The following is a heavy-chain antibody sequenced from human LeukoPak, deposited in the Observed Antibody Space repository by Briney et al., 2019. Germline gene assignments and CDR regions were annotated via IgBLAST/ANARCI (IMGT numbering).Heavy chain of an antibody. CDR3: AKEQVVSPPWVSYFDY. CDR1: GFTFSTYA. V-gene: IGHV3-23*01. J-gene: IGHJ4*02. D-gene: IGHD1-26*01. CDR2: ISGGGDIT. Sequence: GGSLRLSCAASGFTFSTYAMSWVRQTPGQGLEWVSVISGGGDITYYADSVKGRFTISRDNSANTVYLQMNSLRAEGTAVYYCAKEQVVSPPWVSYFDYWGQGTLVTVSS.